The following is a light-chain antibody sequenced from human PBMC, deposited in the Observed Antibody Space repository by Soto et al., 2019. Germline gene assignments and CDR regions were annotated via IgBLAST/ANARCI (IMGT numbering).Light chain of an antibody. V-gene: IGLV1-44*01. CDR1: SSNIGTSS. J-gene: IGLJ2*01. Sequence: QSALTQPPSASGTPGQTVTISCSGSSSNIGTSSVHWYKHLPGTAPKPLIYTNDQRPSGVPDRFSGSKSGASASLAISGLQSEDEADYYCAAWDDSLNGLFGGGTKVTVL. CDR3: AAWDDSLNGL. CDR2: TND.